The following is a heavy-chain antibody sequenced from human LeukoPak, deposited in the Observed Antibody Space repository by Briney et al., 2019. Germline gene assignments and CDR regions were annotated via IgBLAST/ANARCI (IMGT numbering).Heavy chain of an antibody. D-gene: IGHD4-17*01. CDR3: ARDLVKVTKGFDI. CDR1: GDSFSSHY. V-gene: IGHV4-59*11. CDR2: ISQIGKR. J-gene: IGHJ3*02. Sequence: SETQSLTHAVSGDSFSSHYWTWVRESPGTGREGIRNISQIGKRNYNPSLKSRVTISIDKSKNKLCVKLRSVTAADTAVYYCARDLVKVTKGFDIWGEGKMVSVSS.